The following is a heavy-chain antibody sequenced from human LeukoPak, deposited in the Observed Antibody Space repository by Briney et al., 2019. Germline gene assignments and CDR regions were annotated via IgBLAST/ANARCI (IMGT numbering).Heavy chain of an antibody. CDR1: GYTXTTYY. Sequence: ASVKVSCKASGYTXTTYYIHWVRQAPGQGLEWMGIINHRGGGTSYAQTFQGRVTMTRDTSTSTVYMELNSLRSEDTAVYYCARLFRSSSGYLMLDYWGQGTLVTVSS. V-gene: IGHV1-46*01. D-gene: IGHD3-22*01. CDR2: INHRGGGT. J-gene: IGHJ4*02. CDR3: ARLFRSSSGYLMLDY.